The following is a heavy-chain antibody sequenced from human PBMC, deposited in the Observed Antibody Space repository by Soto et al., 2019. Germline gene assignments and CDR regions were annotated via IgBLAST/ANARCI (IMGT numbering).Heavy chain of an antibody. Sequence: QVQLVESGGGVVQPGRSLRLSCAASGFTFSSYAMHWVRQAPGKWLEWVAVISYDGSNKYYADSVKGRFTISRDNSKNTLYLQMNSLRAEDTAVYYCARGGYSSGWYLDDYWGQGTLVTVSS. CDR1: GFTFSSYA. D-gene: IGHD6-19*01. J-gene: IGHJ4*02. V-gene: IGHV3-30-3*01. CDR2: ISYDGSNK. CDR3: ARGGYSSGWYLDDY.